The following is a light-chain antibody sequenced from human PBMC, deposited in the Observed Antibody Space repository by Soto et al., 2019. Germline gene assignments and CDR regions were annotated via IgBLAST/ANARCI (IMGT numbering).Light chain of an antibody. CDR3: QQYGSSGT. V-gene: IGKV3-20*01. Sequence: IVMTQSPDSLSLSPGERATLSCRASQSVSNNYLAWYQQKPGQAPRLLIYGASNRATGIPDRFSGSGSGTDFTLTISRLEPEDFAVYYCQQYGSSGTFGQGTKVDIK. CDR1: QSVSNNY. J-gene: IGKJ1*01. CDR2: GAS.